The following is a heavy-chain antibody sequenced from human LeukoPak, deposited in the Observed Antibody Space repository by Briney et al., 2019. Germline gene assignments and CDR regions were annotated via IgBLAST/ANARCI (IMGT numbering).Heavy chain of an antibody. Sequence: GASVKVSCKASGYTFTSYGISWVRQAPGQGREGMGWISAYNGNTNYAQKLQGRVTITTETSTSTAYMELRSLRSDDTAVYYCARGRERVVATMGYYWGQGTLVTVSS. CDR1: GYTFTSYG. CDR2: ISAYNGNT. J-gene: IGHJ4*02. V-gene: IGHV1-18*01. CDR3: ARGRERVVATMGYY. D-gene: IGHD5-12*01.